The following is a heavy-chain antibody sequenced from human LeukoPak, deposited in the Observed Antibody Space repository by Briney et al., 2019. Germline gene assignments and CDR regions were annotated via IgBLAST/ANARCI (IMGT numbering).Heavy chain of an antibody. CDR1: GYTFTSNY. CDR2: ISPSGGST. V-gene: IGHV1-46*01. CDR3: ARGLGSGWFDP. J-gene: IGHJ5*02. Sequence: ASVKVSCKAFGYTFTSNYMHWVRQAPGQGPEWMGVISPSGGSTTYAQKFQGRVTLTRDMSTSTDYLELSSLRSDDTAVYYCARGLGSGWFDPWGQGTLVTVSS. D-gene: IGHD6-25*01.